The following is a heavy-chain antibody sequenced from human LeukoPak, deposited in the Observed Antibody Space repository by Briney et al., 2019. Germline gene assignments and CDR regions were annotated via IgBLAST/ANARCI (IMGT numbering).Heavy chain of an antibody. CDR1: GFTFTSYA. D-gene: IGHD1-20*01. V-gene: IGHV3-23*01. CDR3: AKVKWKLIGYFDY. Sequence: GGSLRLSCAASGFTFTSYAMSWVRQAPGKGLEWVSVLTGDGNTYCADSVKGRFTNSRDDSKNTLFLQMNSLRAEDTAVYFCAKVKWKLIGYFDYWGQGTLVTVSS. CDR2: LTGDGNT. J-gene: IGHJ4*02.